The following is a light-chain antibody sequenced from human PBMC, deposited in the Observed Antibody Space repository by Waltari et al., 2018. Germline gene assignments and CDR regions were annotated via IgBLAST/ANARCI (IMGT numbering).Light chain of an antibody. Sequence: DIVMTQTPLSLPITPGEPASFSCRSSQSLLHSNGNTYLHWYLQKPGQSPQLLIYGGSNRASGVPDRFSGSGSGTDFTLKISKVEAEDVGVYYCVQAIAFPWTFGQGTKVEIK. CDR3: VQAIAFPWT. J-gene: IGKJ1*01. CDR2: GGS. V-gene: IGKV2-40*01. CDR1: QSLLHSNGNTY.